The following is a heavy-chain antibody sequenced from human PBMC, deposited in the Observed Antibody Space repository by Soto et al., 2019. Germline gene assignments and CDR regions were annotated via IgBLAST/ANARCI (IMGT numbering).Heavy chain of an antibody. CDR3: ARDLPNIGWYRGSDY. V-gene: IGHV1-18*04. D-gene: IGHD6-19*01. Sequence: ASVKVSCKASGYTFTSYYMHWVRQAPGQGLEWMGMISRNNGNTNYAQKVQGRVTMTTDTSTGTAYMELRSLRSDDTAVYYCARDLPNIGWYRGSDYWGQGTLVTVSS. CDR1: GYTFTSYY. J-gene: IGHJ4*02. CDR2: ISRNNGNT.